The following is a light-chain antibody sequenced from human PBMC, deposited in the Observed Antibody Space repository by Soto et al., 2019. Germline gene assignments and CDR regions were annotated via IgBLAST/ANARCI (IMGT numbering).Light chain of an antibody. J-gene: IGLJ3*02. Sequence: QSALTQPASVSGSPGQSITVSCIGTSSDIGDYNYVSWYQQLPGKAPQLIIFEVSNRPSGVSHRFSGSKSGTTASLAISGLQAEDEADYYCTSYSSTNTLVFGGGTKLTVL. CDR3: TSYSSTNTLV. CDR1: SSDIGDYNY. V-gene: IGLV2-14*01. CDR2: EVS.